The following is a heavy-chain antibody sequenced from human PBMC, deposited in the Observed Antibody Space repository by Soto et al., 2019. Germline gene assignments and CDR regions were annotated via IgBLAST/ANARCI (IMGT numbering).Heavy chain of an antibody. CDR2: TSYDGSNK. D-gene: IGHD3-16*01. Sequence: QVHLVESGGGVVQPGTSLRLSCVGSGFTFRSFVIHWVRQAPGKGLEWVALTSYDGSNKYYDDSVKGRYTISRDNSRNTVDLQMDSLRLEDTALYYCARWGTTGGLDVWGQGTLVSVSS. V-gene: IGHV3-30*19. CDR1: GFTFRSFV. CDR3: ARWGTTGGLDV. J-gene: IGHJ4*02.